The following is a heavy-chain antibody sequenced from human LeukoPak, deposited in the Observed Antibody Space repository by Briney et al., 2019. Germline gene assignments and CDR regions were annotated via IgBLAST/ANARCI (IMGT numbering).Heavy chain of an antibody. CDR2: ITRSGRA. V-gene: IGHV4-34*01. J-gene: IGHJ3*02. CDR1: GGSLSGYY. Sequence: PSETLSLTCAVYGGSLSGYYWSWIRQPPGKGLEWIGEITRSGRANYKPSLKSRVTILADTSRKQFSLILSSVTAADTAVYYCARAGGTYCYGPWAFDIWGQGTMVSVSS. CDR3: ARAGGTYCYGPWAFDI. D-gene: IGHD3-10*01.